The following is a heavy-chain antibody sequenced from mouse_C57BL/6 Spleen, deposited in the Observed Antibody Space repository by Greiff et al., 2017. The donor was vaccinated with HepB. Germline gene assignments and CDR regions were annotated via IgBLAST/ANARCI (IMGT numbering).Heavy chain of an antibody. Sequence: LEESGPELVKPGASVKISCKASGYAFSSSWMNWVKQRPGKGLEWIGRIYPGDGDTNYNGKFKGKATLTADKSSSTAYMQLSSLTSEDSAVYFCAREDGSSCDYWGQGTTLTVSS. V-gene: IGHV1-82*01. CDR3: AREDGSSCDY. D-gene: IGHD1-1*01. CDR1: GYAFSSSW. J-gene: IGHJ2*01. CDR2: IYPGDGDT.